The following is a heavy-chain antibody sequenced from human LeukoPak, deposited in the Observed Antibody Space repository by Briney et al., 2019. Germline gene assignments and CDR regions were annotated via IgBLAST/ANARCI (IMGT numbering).Heavy chain of an antibody. J-gene: IGHJ4*02. CDR2: ISSSSSTI. V-gene: IGHV3-48*01. CDR3: ARVAPLGDFDY. CDR1: GFTFSSYG. Sequence: PGGSLRLSCAASGFTFSSYGMTWVRQAPGKGLEWVSYISSSSSTIYYADSVKGRFTISRDNAKNTLYLQMNSLRAEDTAVYYCARVAPLGDFDYWGQGTLVTVSS.